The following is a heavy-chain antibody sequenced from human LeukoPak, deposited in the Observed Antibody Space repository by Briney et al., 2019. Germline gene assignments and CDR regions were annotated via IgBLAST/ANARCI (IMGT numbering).Heavy chain of an antibody. CDR3: ARDEGTVTHGFDY. CDR2: ISSSSSYI. CDR1: GFTFSSYA. D-gene: IGHD4-17*01. J-gene: IGHJ4*02. V-gene: IGHV3-21*01. Sequence: GGSLRLSCAASGFTFSSYAMSWVRQAPGKGLEWVSSISSSSSYIYYADSVKGRFTISRDNAKNSLYLQMNSLRAEDTAVYYCARDEGTVTHGFDYWGQGTLVTVSS.